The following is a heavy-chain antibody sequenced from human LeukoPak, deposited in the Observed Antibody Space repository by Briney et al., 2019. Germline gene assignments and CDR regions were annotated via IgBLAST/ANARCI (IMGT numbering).Heavy chain of an antibody. CDR2: ISGSGGST. Sequence: GGSLRLSCAASGFTFSSYAMSWVRQAPGKGLEWVSAISGSGGSTYYADSVKGRFTISRDNSKNTLYLQMNSLSAEDTAVYYCAKLVPGDCSGGSCYFYYFDYWGQGTLVTVSS. CDR3: AKLVPGDCSGGSCYFYYFDY. V-gene: IGHV3-23*01. CDR1: GFTFSSYA. D-gene: IGHD2-15*01. J-gene: IGHJ4*02.